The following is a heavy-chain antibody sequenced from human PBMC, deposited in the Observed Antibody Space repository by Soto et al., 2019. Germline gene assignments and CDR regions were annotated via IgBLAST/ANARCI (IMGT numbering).Heavy chain of an antibody. Sequence: QVQLVQSGAEVKKPGSSVKVSCKASGATFSSYAISWVRQAPGQGLEWMGVIIPIFGKANYAQKFQGRVTITEHESTSTADMKLSRLRSEDTAVYYCARGYSSTPLDYWGQGTLVTVAS. CDR3: ARGYSSTPLDY. V-gene: IGHV1-69*01. CDR2: IIPIFGKA. D-gene: IGHD6-13*01. J-gene: IGHJ4*02. CDR1: GATFSSYA.